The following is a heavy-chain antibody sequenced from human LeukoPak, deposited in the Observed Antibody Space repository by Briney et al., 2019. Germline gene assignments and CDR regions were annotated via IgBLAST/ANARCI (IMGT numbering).Heavy chain of an antibody. CDR1: GGTFSSYA. CDR2: IIPIFGTA. D-gene: IGHD6-19*01. J-gene: IGHJ5*02. Sequence: SVKVSCKASGGTFSSYAISWVRQAPGQGLEWMGGIIPIFGTANSAQKFQGRVTITADESTSTAYMELSSLRSEDTAVYYCASEIAVAGTNWFDPWGQGTLVTVSS. CDR3: ASEIAVAGTNWFDP. V-gene: IGHV1-69*01.